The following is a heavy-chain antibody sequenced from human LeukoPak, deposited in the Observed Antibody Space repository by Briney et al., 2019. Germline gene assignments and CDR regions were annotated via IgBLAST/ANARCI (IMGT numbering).Heavy chain of an antibody. V-gene: IGHV4-34*01. CDR2: INHSGST. D-gene: IGHD6-6*01. J-gene: IGHJ4*02. Sequence: PSETLSLTCAVYGGSFSGYYWSWIRQPPGKGLEWIGEINHSGSTNYNPSLKSRVTISVDTSKNQFSLKLSSVTAADTAVYYCARGRGSSRYYFDYWGQGTLVTVSS. CDR3: ARGRGSSRYYFDY. CDR1: GGSFSGYY.